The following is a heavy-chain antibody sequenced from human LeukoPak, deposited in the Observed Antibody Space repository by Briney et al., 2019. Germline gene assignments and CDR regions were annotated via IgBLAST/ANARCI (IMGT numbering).Heavy chain of an antibody. CDR2: IYFDGST. D-gene: IGHD2-15*01. J-gene: IGHJ6*02. Sequence: PSETLSLTCTISGDSIGSSHYYWVCIRQRPGKGLEWVGSIYFDGSTYYNPALKSRVTIFSDTSKVQFSLKLSSVTATDTAVYYCARRSHCTGSSCPSVWGQGTTVTVSS. CDR3: ARRSHCTGSSCPSV. CDR1: GDSIGSSHYY. V-gene: IGHV4-39*01.